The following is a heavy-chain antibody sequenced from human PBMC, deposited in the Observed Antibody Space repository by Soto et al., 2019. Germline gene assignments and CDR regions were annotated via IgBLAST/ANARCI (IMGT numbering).Heavy chain of an antibody. CDR3: AREIVDTVTTAWFLDL. V-gene: IGHV3-13*01. CDR2: IGTGHDT. D-gene: IGHD4-17*01. CDR1: GFTFSGSD. Sequence: PGGSLRLSCAASGFTFSGSDMHWVRQVAGKGLEWVSAIGTGHDTYYPGSVKGRFTISRENAKNSLYLQMNSLRAEDTAVYFCAREIVDTVTTAWFLDLWGRGTLVTVS. J-gene: IGHJ2*01.